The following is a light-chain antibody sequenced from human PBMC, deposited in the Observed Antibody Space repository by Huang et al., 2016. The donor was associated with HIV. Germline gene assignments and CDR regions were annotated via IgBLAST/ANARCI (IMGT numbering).Light chain of an antibody. CDR1: QSISSSY. CDR3: QQYGNSLFT. CDR2: GAS. Sequence: EIVLTQSPGTLSLSPGERAPLSCRASQSISSSYLAWYHQKPGQAPRLLIYGASGRATGVPDRFSGSGSGTDFILTISRLEPEDFAVYYCQQYGNSLFTFGPGTKVDIK. J-gene: IGKJ3*01. V-gene: IGKV3-20*01.